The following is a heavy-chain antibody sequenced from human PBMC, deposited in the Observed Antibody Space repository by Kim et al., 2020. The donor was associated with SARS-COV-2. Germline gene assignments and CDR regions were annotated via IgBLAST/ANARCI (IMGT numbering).Heavy chain of an antibody. J-gene: IGHJ3*02. CDR3: ARMGHITMIVVVIGAFDI. CDR1: GGSISSSSYY. Sequence: SETLSLTCTVSGGSISSSSYYWGWIRQPPGKGLEWIGSIYYSGSTYYNPSLKSRVTISVDTSKNQFSLKLSSVTAADTAVYYCARMGHITMIVVVIGAFDIWGQGTMVTVSS. V-gene: IGHV4-39*07. CDR2: IYYSGST. D-gene: IGHD3-22*01.